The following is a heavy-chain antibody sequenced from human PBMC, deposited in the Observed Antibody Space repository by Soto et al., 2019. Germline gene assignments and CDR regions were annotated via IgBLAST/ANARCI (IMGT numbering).Heavy chain of an antibody. CDR1: GFTFSSYG. J-gene: IGHJ4*02. D-gene: IGHD1-7*01. CDR2: ISYDGSNK. V-gene: IGHV3-30*18. Sequence: GGSLRLSCAASGFTFSSYGMHWVRQAPGKGLEWVAVISYDGSNKYYADSVKGRFTISRDNSKNTLYLQMNSLRAEDTAVYYCAKEIYPYWNFYFDYWGQGTLVTVSS. CDR3: AKEIYPYWNFYFDY.